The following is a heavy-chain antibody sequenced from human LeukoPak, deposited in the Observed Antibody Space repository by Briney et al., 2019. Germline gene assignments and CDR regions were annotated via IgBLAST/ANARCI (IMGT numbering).Heavy chain of an antibody. CDR2: INPSGGST. CDR3: ARGHYDFWSGFPSNWFDP. J-gene: IGHJ5*02. Sequence: ASVKVSCKASGYTFTSYYMHWARQAPGQGLEWMGIINPSGGSTGYAQKFKGRVTMTRDTSTSTVYMELSSLRSEDTAVYYCARGHYDFWSGFPSNWFDPWGQGTLVTVSS. D-gene: IGHD3-3*01. CDR1: GYTFTSYY. V-gene: IGHV1-46*01.